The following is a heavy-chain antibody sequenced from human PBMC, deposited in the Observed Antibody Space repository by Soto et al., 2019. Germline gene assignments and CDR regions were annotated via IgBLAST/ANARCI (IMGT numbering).Heavy chain of an antibody. CDR1: GVSITSHY. V-gene: IGHV4-59*11. CDR2: VHYSGST. D-gene: IGHD5-18*01. Sequence: PSETLSLTCTVSGVSITSHYWTWIRQPPGKGLEWIGNVHYSGSTHSSPSLKSRVIISLDTSENQSSLKLNSVTAADTAVYYCVSKWGTAMVYYFDYWGQGTLVTVSS. J-gene: IGHJ4*02. CDR3: VSKWGTAMVYYFDY.